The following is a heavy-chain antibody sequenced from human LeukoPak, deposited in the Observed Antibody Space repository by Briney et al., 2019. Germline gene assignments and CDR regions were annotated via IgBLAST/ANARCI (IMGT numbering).Heavy chain of an antibody. Sequence: GASVKVSCKASGYTFTRHDVNWVRQATGQGLEWMGWINPNGKNTGYAQKFQGRVTLTTDTSTSTAYMELSSLDSEDTAVYYCARAIPFRYLLGGDYYERSSHGFDIWGQGTMITVSS. CDR2: INPNGKNT. D-gene: IGHD2-21*02. CDR1: GYTFTRHD. CDR3: ARAIPFRYLLGGDYYERSSHGFDI. J-gene: IGHJ3*02. V-gene: IGHV1-8*01.